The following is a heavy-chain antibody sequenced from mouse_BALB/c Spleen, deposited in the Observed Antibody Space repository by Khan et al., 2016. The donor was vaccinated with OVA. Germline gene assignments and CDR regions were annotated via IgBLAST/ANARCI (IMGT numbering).Heavy chain of an antibody. V-gene: IGHV9-4*02. CDR3: ARGGAAYYRYDGSAMKY. D-gene: IGHD2-14*01. CDR2: INTHSGVP. Sequence: QIQLVQSGPELKKPGETVRISCKASGYTFTTAGIQWVQKMPGKGLKWIGWINTHSGVPKYAEDFKGRFAFSLEISVNTAYLQITNLKNEDTATYFSARGGAAYYRYDGSAMKYWGQGTSVTVSS. J-gene: IGHJ4*01. CDR1: GYTFTTAG.